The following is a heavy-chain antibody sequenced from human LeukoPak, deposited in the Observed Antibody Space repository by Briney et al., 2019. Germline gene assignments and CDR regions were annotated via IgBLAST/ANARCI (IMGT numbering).Heavy chain of an antibody. CDR3: AKDGQWLVRRGFDY. CDR1: GFTFSSYG. J-gene: IGHJ4*02. V-gene: IGHV3-30*02. D-gene: IGHD6-19*01. CDR2: IRYDGSNK. Sequence: GGSLRLSCAASGFTFSSYGMHWVRQAPGKGLEWVAFIRYDGSNKYYADSVKGRFTISRDNSKNTLYLQMNSLRAEDTAVYYCAKDGQWLVRRGFDYWGQGTLVTVSS.